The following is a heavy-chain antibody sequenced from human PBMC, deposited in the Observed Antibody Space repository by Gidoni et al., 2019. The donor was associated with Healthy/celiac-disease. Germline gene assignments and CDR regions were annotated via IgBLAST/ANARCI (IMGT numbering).Heavy chain of an antibody. V-gene: IGHV3-9*01. CDR2: ISWNSGSI. J-gene: IGHJ6*02. Sequence: EVQLVESGGGLVQPGRSLRLSCAASGFTFDDYAMHWVRQAPGKGLEWVSGISWNSGSIGYADSVKGRFTISRDNAKNSLYLQMNSLRAEDTALYYCAKEDGMDVWGQGTTVTVSS. CDR3: AKEDGMDV. CDR1: GFTFDDYA.